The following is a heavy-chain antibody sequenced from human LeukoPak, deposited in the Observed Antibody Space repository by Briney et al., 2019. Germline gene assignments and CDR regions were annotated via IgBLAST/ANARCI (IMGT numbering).Heavy chain of an antibody. Sequence: GESLKISCKGSGYSFTSYWIGWVRQMPGKGLEWMGIIYPGDSDTRYSPSFQGQVTISADKSISTAYLQWSSLKASDTAMYYCARQSCSSTSCYSGRDAFDIWGQGTMVTVSS. CDR1: GYSFTSYW. D-gene: IGHD2-2*01. J-gene: IGHJ3*02. V-gene: IGHV5-51*01. CDR2: IYPGDSDT. CDR3: ARQSCSSTSCYSGRDAFDI.